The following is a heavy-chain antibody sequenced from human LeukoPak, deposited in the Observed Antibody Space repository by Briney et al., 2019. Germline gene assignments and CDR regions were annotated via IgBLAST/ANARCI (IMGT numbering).Heavy chain of an antibody. J-gene: IGHJ6*02. CDR2: INSDGSST. Sequence: GGSLRLSWAASGFTFSSYWMHWVRQAPGKGLVWVSRINSDGSSTTYADSVKGRFTISRDNAKNTLYLQMNSLRAEDTAVYFCARDYGRSRDYGMDVWGQGTTVTVSS. CDR1: GFTFSSYW. D-gene: IGHD3-10*01. V-gene: IGHV3-74*01. CDR3: ARDYGRSRDYGMDV.